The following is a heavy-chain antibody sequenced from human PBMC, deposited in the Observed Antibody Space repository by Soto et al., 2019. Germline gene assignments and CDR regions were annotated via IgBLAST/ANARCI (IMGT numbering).Heavy chain of an antibody. Sequence: GGSLRLSCAASGFTFSSYSMNWVRQAPGKGLEWVSYISSSSSTIYYADSVKGRLTISRDNAKNSLYLQMNSLRAEDTAVYYCARDLKSDFSSTSCYVDDAFDIWGQGTMVTVSS. CDR1: GFTFSSYS. J-gene: IGHJ3*02. CDR2: ISSSSSTI. V-gene: IGHV3-48*01. D-gene: IGHD2-2*01. CDR3: ARDLKSDFSSTSCYVDDAFDI.